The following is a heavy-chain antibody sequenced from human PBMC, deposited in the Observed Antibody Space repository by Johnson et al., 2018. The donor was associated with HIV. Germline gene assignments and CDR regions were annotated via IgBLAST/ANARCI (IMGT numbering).Heavy chain of an antibody. CDR2: ISGSGGST. Sequence: EVQLVESGGGVVQPGGSLRLSCAASGFTFSSYGMSWVRQAPGKGLEWVSAISGSGGSTYYADSVKGRFTVSRDNSKNTLYLQMNSLRPEDTAVYYCASLTWVARSSRCYAVDIWGQGTMVTVSS. CDR1: GFTFSSYG. V-gene: IGHV3-23*04. J-gene: IGHJ3*02. D-gene: IGHD6-13*01. CDR3: ASLTWVARSSRCYAVDI.